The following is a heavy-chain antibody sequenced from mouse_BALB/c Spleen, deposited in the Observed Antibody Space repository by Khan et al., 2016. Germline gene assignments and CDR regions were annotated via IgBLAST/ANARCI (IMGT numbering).Heavy chain of an antibody. J-gene: IGHJ3*01. Sequence: VQLKESGAELVKPGASVKLSCTASGFNIKDTYMHWVKQRPEQGLEWIGRIDPANGNTKYDPKFQGKATITADTSSNTAYLQLSSLTSEDTAVYYCAGWSGAYWGQGTLVTVSA. D-gene: IGHD3-2*02. CDR3: AGWSGAY. CDR1: GFNIKDTY. V-gene: IGHV14-3*02. CDR2: IDPANGNT.